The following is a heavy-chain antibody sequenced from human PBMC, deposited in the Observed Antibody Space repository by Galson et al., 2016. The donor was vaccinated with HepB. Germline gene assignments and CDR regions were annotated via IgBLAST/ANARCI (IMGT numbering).Heavy chain of an antibody. D-gene: IGHD2-15*01. CDR3: ARGRHCSGGTCYPPNAFDI. CDR1: GFTFSTYD. V-gene: IGHV3-13*01. J-gene: IGHJ3*02. CDR2: IGHAGDT. Sequence: SLRLSCAASGFTFSTYDMHWVRRTTGKRLEWVSAIGHAGDTYYLGSVKGRFTISRENVKNSLHLQMSSLRAEDTAVYYCARGRHCSGGTCYPPNAFDIWGQGAMVTVSS.